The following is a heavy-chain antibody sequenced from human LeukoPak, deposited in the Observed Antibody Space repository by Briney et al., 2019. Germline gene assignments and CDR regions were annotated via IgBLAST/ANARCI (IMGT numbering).Heavy chain of an antibody. J-gene: IGHJ5*02. CDR2: ISSSSGYI. V-gene: IGHV3-21*01. CDR3: ARAYSSSVSFDP. CDR1: GFTFSSYS. D-gene: IGHD6-6*01. Sequence: GGSLLLSCAASGFTFSSYSMNWIRQAPGKGLEWVSSISSSSGYIYHAASGKGRFTISRDHAKTSLYLQMNSLRAEDTAVYYCARAYSSSVSFDPWGQGTLVTVSS.